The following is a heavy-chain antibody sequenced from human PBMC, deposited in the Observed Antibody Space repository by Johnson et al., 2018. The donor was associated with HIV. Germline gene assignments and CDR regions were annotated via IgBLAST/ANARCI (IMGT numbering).Heavy chain of an antibody. D-gene: IGHD2-2*01. CDR2: ISSSGSTL. Sequence: QVPLVESGGGLVKPGGSLRLSSSSSGLTFSDYDMSWIRQAPGKGLAWFSYISSSGSTLYYADSVEGRFTISRDNAKNSLYLQMNSLRAEDTAVYYGARNGLIPAAKGVAFDSWGQGTTVTVS. CDR3: ARNGLIPAAKGVAFDS. J-gene: IGHJ3*02. CDR1: GLTFSDYD. V-gene: IGHV3-11*04.